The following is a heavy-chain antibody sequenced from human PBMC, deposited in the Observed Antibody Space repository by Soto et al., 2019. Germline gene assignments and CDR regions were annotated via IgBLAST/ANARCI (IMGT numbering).Heavy chain of an antibody. CDR1: GFAVSANY. Sequence: LRLSCAASGFAVSANYVSWVRQAPGKGLEWVSLIYTDGTTYYADSVKGRFTFSRDNSKNSLYLQMNSLRAEDTAVYYCTRVSSPLPDNFFDTWGPGALVTVSS. CDR2: IYTDGTT. V-gene: IGHV3-53*01. D-gene: IGHD6-6*01. J-gene: IGHJ5*02. CDR3: TRVSSPLPDNFFDT.